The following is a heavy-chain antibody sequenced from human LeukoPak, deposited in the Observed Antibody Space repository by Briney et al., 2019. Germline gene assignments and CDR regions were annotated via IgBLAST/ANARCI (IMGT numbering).Heavy chain of an antibody. CDR1: GYTLTELS. CDR3: ATAPLWSNWYFDL. Sequence: ASVKVSCKVSGYTLTELSMHWVRQAPGKGLEWMGGFDPEDGETIYAQKFQGSVTMTEDTSTDTAYMELNSLRSEDTAVYYCATAPLWSNWYFDLWGRGTLVTVSS. V-gene: IGHV1-24*01. D-gene: IGHD3-10*01. J-gene: IGHJ2*01. CDR2: FDPEDGET.